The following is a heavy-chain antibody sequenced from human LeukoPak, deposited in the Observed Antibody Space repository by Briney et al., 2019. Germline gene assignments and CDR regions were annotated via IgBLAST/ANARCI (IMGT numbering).Heavy chain of an antibody. CDR3: APGPGLVDALAI. CDR1: GYTLTELS. D-gene: IGHD3/OR15-3a*01. Sequence: ASVKVSCKVSGYTLTELSMHWVRQAPGKGLEWMGGFYPEDGETIYAQKFQGRVTMTEDTSTDKAHMELSSLRSEDTAVYYCAPGPGLVDALAIWGQGTMVTVSS. CDR2: FYPEDGET. J-gene: IGHJ3*02. V-gene: IGHV1-24*01.